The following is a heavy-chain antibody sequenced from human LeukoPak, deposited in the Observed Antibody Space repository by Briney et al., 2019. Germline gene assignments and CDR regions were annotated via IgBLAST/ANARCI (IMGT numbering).Heavy chain of an antibody. CDR2: IRSNSDGGTA. V-gene: IGHV3-15*01. Sequence: GGSLRLSCAASGFTFRNIWMTWVRQAPGKGLEWVGRIRSNSDGGTADYAAPVKGRFTISRDDSKTTLYLQLNSLKAEDTAVYYCTTATSVTTSWSWGQGTRVTVSS. CDR1: GFTFRNIW. CDR3: TTATSVTTSWS. J-gene: IGHJ4*02. D-gene: IGHD5-24*01.